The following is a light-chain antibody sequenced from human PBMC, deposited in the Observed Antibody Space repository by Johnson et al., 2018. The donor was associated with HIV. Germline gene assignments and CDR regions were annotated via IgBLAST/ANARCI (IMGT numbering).Light chain of an antibody. CDR3: GTWDSSLSAHYV. CDR2: DNN. CDR1: SSNIGNNY. V-gene: IGLV1-51*01. Sequence: QSVLTQSPSVSAAPGQKVTISCSGSSSNIGNNYVSWYQQLPGTAPKLLIYDNNKRPSGIPDRFSGSKSGTSATLGITGLQTGDEADYYCGTWDSSLSAHYVFGTGT. J-gene: IGLJ1*01.